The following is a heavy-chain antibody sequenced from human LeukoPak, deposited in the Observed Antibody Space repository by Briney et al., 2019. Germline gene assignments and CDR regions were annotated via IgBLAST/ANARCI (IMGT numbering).Heavy chain of an antibody. D-gene: IGHD4-17*01. CDR2: IYYSGSS. V-gene: IGHV4-59*01. J-gene: IGHJ4*02. CDR1: GGSFSDYY. Sequence: PSETLSLTCAVYGGSFSDYYWSWIRQPPGKGLEWIGYIYYSGSSSYNPSLKSRVTISVDTSKNQFSLKLSSVTAADTAVYYCARGPSYYGVPYYFDYWGQGTLVTVSS. CDR3: ARGPSYYGVPYYFDY.